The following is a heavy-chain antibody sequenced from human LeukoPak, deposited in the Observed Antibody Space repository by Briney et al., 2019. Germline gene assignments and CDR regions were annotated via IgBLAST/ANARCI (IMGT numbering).Heavy chain of an antibody. CDR3: ARDAPYYDSREGTFDI. CDR2: INPNSGGT. V-gene: IGHV1-2*02. Sequence: ASVKVSCKASGYTFTGYYMHWVRQAPGQGLEWMGWINPNSGGTNYAQKFQGRVTMTRDTSISTAYMELSRLRSDDTAVYYCARDAPYYDSREGTFDIWGQGTMVTVSS. D-gene: IGHD3-22*01. J-gene: IGHJ3*02. CDR1: GYTFTGYY.